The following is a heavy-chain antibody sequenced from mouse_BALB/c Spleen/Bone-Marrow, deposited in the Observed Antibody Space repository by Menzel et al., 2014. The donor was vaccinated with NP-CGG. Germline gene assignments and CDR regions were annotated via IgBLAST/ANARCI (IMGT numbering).Heavy chain of an antibody. Sequence: VQLQQSGPELVKPGASVKISCKASGYAFSSSWMNWVKQRPGQGLEWIGRFYPGDGDTNYNGKFKGKATLTADKSSSTAYMQLSSLTSVDSAVYFCARGGNYRFDYWGQGTTLTVSS. CDR2: FYPGDGDT. J-gene: IGHJ2*01. D-gene: IGHD2-1*01. CDR3: ARGGNYRFDY. V-gene: IGHV1-82*01. CDR1: GYAFSSSW.